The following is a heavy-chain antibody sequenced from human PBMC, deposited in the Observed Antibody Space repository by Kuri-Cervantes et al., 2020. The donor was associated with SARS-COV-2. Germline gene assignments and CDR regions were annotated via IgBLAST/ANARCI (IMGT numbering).Heavy chain of an antibody. CDR3: AKTTVTSISHYYMDV. Sequence: ASVKVSCKASGYTFINFDINWVRQAPGQGLEWMGWMNPSNGNTGHAQRFQGRLIMTRDLSRSTAYMELSSLRSEDTAVYYCAKTTVTSISHYYMDVWGKGTTVTVSS. V-gene: IGHV1-8*01. J-gene: IGHJ6*03. D-gene: IGHD4-11*01. CDR2: MNPSNGNT. CDR1: GYTFINFD.